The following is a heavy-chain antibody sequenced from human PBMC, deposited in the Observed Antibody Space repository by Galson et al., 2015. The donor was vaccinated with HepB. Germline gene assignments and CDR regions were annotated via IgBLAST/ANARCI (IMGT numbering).Heavy chain of an antibody. CDR2: IYSGGST. CDR1: GFTVSSNY. Sequence: SLRLSCAASGFTVSSNYMSWVRQAPGKGLEWVSVIYSGGSTYYADSVKGRFTISRDNSKNTLYLQMNSLRAEDTAVYYCARNYGHYYYGMDVWGQGTTVTVSS. V-gene: IGHV3-53*01. D-gene: IGHD4-17*01. J-gene: IGHJ6*02. CDR3: ARNYGHYYYGMDV.